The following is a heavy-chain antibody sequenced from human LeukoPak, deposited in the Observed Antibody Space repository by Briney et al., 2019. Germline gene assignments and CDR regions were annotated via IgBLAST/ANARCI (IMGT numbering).Heavy chain of an antibody. V-gene: IGHV3-21*01. CDR2: ISSSSSYI. Sequence: KSGGSLRLSCAASGFTFSSYSMNWVRQAPGKGLEWVSSISSSSSYIYYAASVKGRFTISRDNAKNSLYLQMNSLRAEDTAVYYCAREGTYYYDSSGYDAFDIWGQGTMVTVSS. CDR3: AREGTYYYDSSGYDAFDI. CDR1: GFTFSSYS. J-gene: IGHJ3*02. D-gene: IGHD3-22*01.